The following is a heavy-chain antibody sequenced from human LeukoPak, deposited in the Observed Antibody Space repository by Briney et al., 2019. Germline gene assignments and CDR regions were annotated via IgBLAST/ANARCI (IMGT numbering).Heavy chain of an antibody. CDR1: GYTFTGYY. D-gene: IGHD6-13*01. J-gene: IGHJ4*02. V-gene: IGHV1-2*02. Sequence: GASVKVSCKASGYTFTGYYIHWVRQAPGQALAWMGWISPNSGGTNYVQKFQGRVTMTRDTSISTAYMELTRLTSDDTAMYYCARAGEEYTSTWYGAYWGQGTLVTVSS. CDR2: ISPNSGGT. CDR3: ARAGEEYTSTWYGAY.